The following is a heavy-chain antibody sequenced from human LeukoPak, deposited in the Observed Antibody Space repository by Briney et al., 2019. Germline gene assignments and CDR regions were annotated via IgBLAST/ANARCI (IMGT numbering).Heavy chain of an antibody. V-gene: IGHV3-21*01. D-gene: IGHD6-13*01. CDR1: GFTFSTSN. CDR2: ITSGSSYK. J-gene: IGHJ6*03. CDR3: ARDIGVSVAATGTSYFYYYYMDV. Sequence: RSGGSLRLSCAASGFTFSTSNMNWVRQAPGQGLEWVSSITSGSSYKYYADSVKGRFTISRDNAKNSLYLRMNSLRAEDTAVYYCARDIGVSVAATGTSYFYYYYMDVWGKGTTVTVSS.